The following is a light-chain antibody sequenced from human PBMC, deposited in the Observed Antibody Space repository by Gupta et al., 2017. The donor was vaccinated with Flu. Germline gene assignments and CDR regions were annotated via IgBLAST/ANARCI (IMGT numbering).Light chain of an antibody. CDR2: DVS. CDR3: CSYAGSNNWV. J-gene: IGLJ3*02. Sequence: GSPGQSVTISCTGTSSDVGDYDYVSWYQHHPGKAPKVMLYDVSQRPSGVPDRFSGTKCGNTASLTVSGLQAEDEADYSCCSYAGSNNWVFGG. V-gene: IGLV2-8*01. CDR1: SSDVGDYDY.